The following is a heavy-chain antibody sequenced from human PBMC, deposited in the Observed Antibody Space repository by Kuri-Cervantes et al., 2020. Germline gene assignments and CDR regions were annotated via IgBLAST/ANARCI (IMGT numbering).Heavy chain of an antibody. CDR3: AKALYGSTTGDVY. CDR1: GFTFSSYA. CDR2: IRDKANTYTT. D-gene: IGHD2-8*02. Sequence: GESLKISCAASGFTFSSYAMSWVRQAPGKGLEWVGRIRDKANTYTTEYAASVKGRFTISRDDSKNSLYLQMSSLKTEDTAVYYCAKALYGSTTGDVYWGHGTLVTVSS. J-gene: IGHJ4*01. V-gene: IGHV3-72*01.